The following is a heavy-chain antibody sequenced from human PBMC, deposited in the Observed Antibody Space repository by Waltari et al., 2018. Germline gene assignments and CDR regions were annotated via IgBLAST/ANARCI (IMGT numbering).Heavy chain of an antibody. CDR1: GYRFTAYN. CDR3: ARDPGPIVGAPDY. J-gene: IGHJ4*02. Sequence: QVQLVQSGTEVKKPGASVKVSCQASGYRFTAYNLHWVRQTPGQGLEWLGWINPKNGDTGYALNFLGRVTMTRDTSINTVFMDLSGLRSDDTAVFYCARDPGPIVGAPDYWGQGTLVTVSS. CDR2: INPKNGDT. D-gene: IGHD1-26*01. V-gene: IGHV1-2*02.